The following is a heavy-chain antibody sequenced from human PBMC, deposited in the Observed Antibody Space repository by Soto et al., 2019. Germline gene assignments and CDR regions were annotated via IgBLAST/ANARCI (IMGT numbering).Heavy chain of an antibody. J-gene: IGHJ4*02. V-gene: IGHV4-30-2*01. Sequence: SETLSLTCAVSGGSISSGGYSWSWIRQPPGKGLEWIGYIYHSGSTYYNPSLKSRVTISVDRSKNQFSLKLSSVTAADTAVYYCARASYGDTVDYWGQGTLVTV. D-gene: IGHD4-17*01. CDR1: GGSISSGGYS. CDR3: ARASYGDTVDY. CDR2: IYHSGST.